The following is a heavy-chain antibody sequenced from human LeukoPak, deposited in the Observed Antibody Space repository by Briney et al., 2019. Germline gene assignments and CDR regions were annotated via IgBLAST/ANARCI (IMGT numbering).Heavy chain of an antibody. V-gene: IGHV3-21*01. Sequence: GWSLRLSCAASGFTFSSYSMNWVRQAPGKGLEWVSSISSSSSYIYYADSVKGRFTISRDNAKNSLYLQMNSLRAEDTAVYYCARDLGDYGDYWGQGTLVTVSS. CDR2: ISSSSSYI. CDR1: GFTFSSYS. J-gene: IGHJ4*02. CDR3: ARDLGDYGDY. D-gene: IGHD4-17*01.